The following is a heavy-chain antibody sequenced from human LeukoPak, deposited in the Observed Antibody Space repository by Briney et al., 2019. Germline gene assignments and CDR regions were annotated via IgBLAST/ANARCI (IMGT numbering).Heavy chain of an antibody. V-gene: IGHV3-30-3*01. Sequence: PGGSLRLSCAASGFTLSSYAMHWVRQAPGKGLEWMAVISYDGTNEYYADSVKGRITISRDNSMNTLYLQVNSLRPEDTAVYYCATFSGSTDYWGQGTLVTVSS. CDR2: ISYDGTNE. D-gene: IGHD5-12*01. J-gene: IGHJ4*02. CDR3: ATFSGSTDY. CDR1: GFTLSSYA.